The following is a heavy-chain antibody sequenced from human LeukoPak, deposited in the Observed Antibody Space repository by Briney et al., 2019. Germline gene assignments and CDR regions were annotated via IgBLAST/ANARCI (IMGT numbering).Heavy chain of an antibody. Sequence: GGSLRLSCAASGFTFSTYSMNWVRQAPGKGLEWVSYISSDSSTIYYADSVKGRFTISRDNAKNSLYLQMNSLRAEDTAVYYCAELGITMIGGVWGKGTTVTISS. CDR3: AELGITMIGGV. D-gene: IGHD3-10*02. J-gene: IGHJ6*04. CDR1: GFTFSTYS. V-gene: IGHV3-48*04. CDR2: ISSDSSTI.